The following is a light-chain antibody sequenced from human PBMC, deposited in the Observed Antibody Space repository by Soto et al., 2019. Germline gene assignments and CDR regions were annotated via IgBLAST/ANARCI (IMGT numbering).Light chain of an antibody. CDR1: QSVSSSY. CDR2: GAS. J-gene: IGKJ1*01. Sequence: DIVLPQAAGTPSKKPGERATLSCRASQSVSSSYLAWYQQKPGQAPRLLIYGASSRATGIPDRFSGSGSGTDFTLTISRLEPEDFAVYYCQQYGSSPGAFGQGTKVDIK. V-gene: IGKV3-20*01. CDR3: QQYGSSPGA.